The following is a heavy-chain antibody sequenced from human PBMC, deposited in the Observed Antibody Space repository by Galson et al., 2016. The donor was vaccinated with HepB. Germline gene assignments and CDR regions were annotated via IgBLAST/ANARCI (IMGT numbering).Heavy chain of an antibody. D-gene: IGHD2-15*01. CDR2: ISYDGRKK. CDR3: ASFPIAATPIDF. J-gene: IGHJ4*02. CDR1: GFTFRSYA. V-gene: IGHV3-30*04. Sequence: SLRLSCAASGFTFRSYAMHWVRQAPGTGLEWMAVISYDGRKKYYADSVKGRFTISRDNSKNTLYLLMNSLRSEDTAVYYCASFPIAATPIDFWGQGTLVTVSS.